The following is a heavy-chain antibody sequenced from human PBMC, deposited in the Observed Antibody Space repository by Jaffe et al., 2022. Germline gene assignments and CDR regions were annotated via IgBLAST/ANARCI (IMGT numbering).Heavy chain of an antibody. V-gene: IGHV4-38-2*01. CDR2: IYGSGST. J-gene: IGHJ4*02. Sequence: QVQLQESGPGLVKPSETLSLTCAVSGYSISSAYYWGWIRQPPGKGLEWIASIYGSGSTYYNPSLKSRVTISVDTSKNHFSLKLSSVTAADMAVYYCVRHPPAITVVTYWGQGTLVTVSS. D-gene: IGHD2-15*01. CDR1: GYSISSAYY. CDR3: VRHPPAITVVTY.